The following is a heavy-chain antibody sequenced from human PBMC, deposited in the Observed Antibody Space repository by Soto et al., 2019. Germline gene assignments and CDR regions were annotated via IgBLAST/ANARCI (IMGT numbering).Heavy chain of an antibody. Sequence: QVQLVQSGPEVKKPGSSVKVSCEASGGTFSNFAVNWVRQAPGQGLEWVGGVIPLFNVAKYAQKFEGRGTIVADDSTSTAYMYLTSLRSDDTAVYYCAASARDVLGYDYKDTEGLDIWGQGTMVTVSS. CDR1: GGTFSNFA. V-gene: IGHV1-69*01. D-gene: IGHD4-4*01. CDR3: AASARDVLGYDYKDTEGLDI. CDR2: VIPLFNVA. J-gene: IGHJ3*02.